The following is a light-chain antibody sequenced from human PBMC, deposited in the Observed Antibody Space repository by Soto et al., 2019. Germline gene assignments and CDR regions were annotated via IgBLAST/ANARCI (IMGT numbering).Light chain of an antibody. CDR1: NSNIGSNT. CDR2: SND. J-gene: IGLJ2*01. Sequence: QSVLTQPPSASGTPGQRVTISCSGSNSNIGSNTVNWYQQLPGTAPKLLIYSNDQRPSGVPDRFSASKSGTSASLAISGLRSDDEADYYCAAWDDSLSGWVFGGGTKLTVL. CDR3: AAWDDSLSGWV. V-gene: IGLV1-44*01.